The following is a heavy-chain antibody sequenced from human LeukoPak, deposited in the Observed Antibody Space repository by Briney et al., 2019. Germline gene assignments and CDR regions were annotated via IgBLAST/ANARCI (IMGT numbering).Heavy chain of an antibody. CDR1: GFTFSSYG. Sequence: GGTLRLSCAASGFTFSSYGMSWVRQAPGKGLEWVSAISGSGGTTHYADSVKGRFTISRDNSKNTLCLQLNSVRAEDTAIYYCAKAGPVVRGFIGYYWGQGTLVTVSS. D-gene: IGHD3-10*01. V-gene: IGHV3-23*01. CDR2: ISGSGGTT. J-gene: IGHJ4*02. CDR3: AKAGPVVRGFIGYY.